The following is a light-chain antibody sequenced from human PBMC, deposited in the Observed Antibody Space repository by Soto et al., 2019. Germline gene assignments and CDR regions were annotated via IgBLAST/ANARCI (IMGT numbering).Light chain of an antibody. V-gene: IGKV3-20*01. CDR1: QSVPTDY. CDR2: GAS. J-gene: IGKJ4*01. Sequence: PGDTATLSCRASQSVPTDYLAWYQQKPGQAPSLLIYGASRRATGIPDRFSGSGSGTDFTLSIRLEPEDFAVYFCQQYCGSPLTFGGGTKVEI. CDR3: QQYCGSPLT.